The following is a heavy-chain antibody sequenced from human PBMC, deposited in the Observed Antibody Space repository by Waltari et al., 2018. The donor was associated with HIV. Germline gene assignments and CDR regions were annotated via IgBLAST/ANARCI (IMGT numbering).Heavy chain of an antibody. CDR3: ARGGEMGAPYVGMDV. J-gene: IGHJ6*02. Sequence: QAQLVQSGAEAKRPGASVKVSCKASGYTFSNYDFNWVRQATGQGLEWMGWMNPNSGNSGVVQKFQGRVTMTRDTSISTAYMELSSLGSEDTAVYYCARGGEMGAPYVGMDVWGQGTTVTVSS. CDR1: GYTFSNYD. V-gene: IGHV1-8*01. D-gene: IGHD3-10*01. CDR2: MNPNSGNS.